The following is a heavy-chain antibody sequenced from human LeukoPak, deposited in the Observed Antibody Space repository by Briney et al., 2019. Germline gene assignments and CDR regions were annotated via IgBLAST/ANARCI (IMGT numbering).Heavy chain of an antibody. D-gene: IGHD1-7*01. J-gene: IGHJ6*03. V-gene: IGHV3-23*01. CDR2: ISGSGGST. Sequence: GGSLRLSCAASGFTFSSYAMSWVRQAPGKGLEWVSAISGSGGSTYYADPVKGRFTISRDNSKNTLYLQMNSLRAEDTAVYYCAKRRGLELLYYYYMDVWGKGTTVTISS. CDR3: AKRRGLELLYYYYMDV. CDR1: GFTFSSYA.